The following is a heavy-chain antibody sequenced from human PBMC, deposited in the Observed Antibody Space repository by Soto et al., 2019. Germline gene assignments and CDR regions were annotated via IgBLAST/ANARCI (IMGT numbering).Heavy chain of an antibody. D-gene: IGHD6-13*01. J-gene: IGHJ5*02. Sequence: GSLRLSCAASGFTFSSYAMSWVRQAPGKGLEWVSAISGSGGSTYYADSVKGRFTISRDNSKNTLYLQMNSLRAEDTAVYYCAKSSSSWGWFDPWGQGTLVTVSS. V-gene: IGHV3-23*01. CDR3: AKSSSSWGWFDP. CDR2: ISGSGGST. CDR1: GFTFSSYA.